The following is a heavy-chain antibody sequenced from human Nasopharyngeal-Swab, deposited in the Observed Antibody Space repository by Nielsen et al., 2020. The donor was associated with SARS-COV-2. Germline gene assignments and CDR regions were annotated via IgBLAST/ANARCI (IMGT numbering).Heavy chain of an antibody. CDR2: IGTAGDT. CDR3: AKDRGGIYYYDSLSY. CDR1: GFTFSRFD. J-gene: IGHJ4*02. Sequence: GGSLRLSCAASGFTFSRFDMHWVRQVMGKGLEWVSAIGTAGDTYYPRSMKGRFTISRGDAENILYLQMNSLRAEDTAVYYCAKDRGGIYYYDSLSYWGQGTLVTVSS. D-gene: IGHD3-22*01. V-gene: IGHV3-13*01.